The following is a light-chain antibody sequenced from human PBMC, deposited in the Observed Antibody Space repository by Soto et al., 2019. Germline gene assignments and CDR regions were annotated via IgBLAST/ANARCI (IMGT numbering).Light chain of an antibody. CDR3: NSYRSSSSEVV. Sequence: QSFRPQPASVSGSPGQSITFSCTETSMDVGGYKYVSWYQHHPGKAPKLIIYDVSNRPSGVSNRFSGSKSGNAASLTISGLQAEDEAVYYCNSYRSSSSEVVFGGGTKLTVL. J-gene: IGLJ3*02. CDR1: SMDVGGYKY. V-gene: IGLV2-14*03. CDR2: DVS.